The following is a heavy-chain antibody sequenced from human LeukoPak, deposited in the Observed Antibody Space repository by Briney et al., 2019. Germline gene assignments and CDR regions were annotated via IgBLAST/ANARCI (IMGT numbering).Heavy chain of an antibody. CDR3: ARESGSYLWRSWLNP. V-gene: IGHV4-38-2*02. J-gene: IGHJ5*02. CDR2: IYNSGNT. CDR1: GYSISSGYY. Sequence: SETLSLTCTVSGYSISSGYYWGWIRQPPGKGLEWIGNIYNSGNTNYNPSLKSRVTISVDTSKNQFSLKLNSVTAADTAVYYCARESGSYLWRSWLNPWGQGTLVTVSS. D-gene: IGHD3-16*01.